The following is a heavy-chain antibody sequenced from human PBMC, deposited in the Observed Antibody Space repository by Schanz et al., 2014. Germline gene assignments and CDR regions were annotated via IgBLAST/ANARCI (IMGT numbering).Heavy chain of an antibody. CDR2: ISGSGGST. D-gene: IGHD1-26*01. CDR1: GFPFRNYA. Sequence: EVQLVESGVFFFPPFFSLPLSCSASGFPFRNYALSWVRQAPGKGLAWVSAISGSGGSTYYADSVKGRFTISRDNSNHTLYLQMNSLRADDTAVYYCAKELYSGSHYGWFDPWGQGTLVTVSS. V-gene: IGHV3-23*04. J-gene: IGHJ5*02. CDR3: AKELYSGSHYGWFDP.